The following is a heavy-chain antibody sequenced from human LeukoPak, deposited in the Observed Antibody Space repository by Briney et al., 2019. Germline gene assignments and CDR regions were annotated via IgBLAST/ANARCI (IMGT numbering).Heavy chain of an antibody. CDR1: GSSISSYY. D-gene: IGHD6-13*01. V-gene: IGHV4-59*01. Sequence: SETLSLTCTVSGSSISSYYWSWIRQPPGEGLEWIGYIYYSGSTNYNPSLKSRVTISVDTSKNQFSLKLSSVTAADTAVYYCAREVYSSPGDWFDPWGQGTLVTVSS. CDR3: AREVYSSPGDWFDP. J-gene: IGHJ5*02. CDR2: IYYSGST.